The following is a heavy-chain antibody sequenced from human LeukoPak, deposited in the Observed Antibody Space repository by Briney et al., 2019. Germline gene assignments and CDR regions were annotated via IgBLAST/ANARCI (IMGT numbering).Heavy chain of an antibody. J-gene: IGHJ4*02. CDR2: ISANNGNT. V-gene: IGHV1-18*01. CDR1: GYTFSSHG. Sequence: GASVKVSCKASGYTFSSHGITWVRQAPGQGLEWMGWISANNGNTNYAQKLQGRVTVTTDTSTSIAYMELRSLRSDDTAVYYCATTRQDYSNYFDYWGQGTLVTVSS. CDR3: ATTRQDYSNYFDY. D-gene: IGHD4-11*01.